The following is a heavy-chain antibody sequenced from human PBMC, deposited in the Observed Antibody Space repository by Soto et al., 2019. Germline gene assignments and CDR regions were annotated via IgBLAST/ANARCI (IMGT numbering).Heavy chain of an antibody. CDR1: KYTFISYH. CDR2: ISAYNGNT. CDR3: AREGGRLGELSLEDY. Sequence: GASVKVSCKASKYTFISYHIHWVRQAPGQGLEWMGWISAYNGNTNYAQKLQGRVTMTTDTSTSTAYMELRSLRSDDTAVYYCAREGGRLGELSLEDYWGQGTLVTVSS. J-gene: IGHJ4*02. V-gene: IGHV1-18*01. D-gene: IGHD3-16*02.